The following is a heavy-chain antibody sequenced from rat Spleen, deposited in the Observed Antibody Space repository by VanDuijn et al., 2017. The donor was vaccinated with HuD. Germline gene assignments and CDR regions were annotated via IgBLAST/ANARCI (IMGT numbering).Heavy chain of an antibody. CDR3: ARSDWELGDYFDY. D-gene: IGHD5-1*01. CDR2: INSAGSS. CDR1: AYSITSSYR. Sequence: VQLQESGPGLVKPSQSLSLTCSVTAYSITSSYRWNWIRKFPGNKLEWMGYINSAGSSNYNPSLKSRISITRDTSKNQFFLQLNSVTTEDTATYYCARSDWELGDYFDYWGQGVMVTVSS. V-gene: IGHV3-3*01. J-gene: IGHJ2*01.